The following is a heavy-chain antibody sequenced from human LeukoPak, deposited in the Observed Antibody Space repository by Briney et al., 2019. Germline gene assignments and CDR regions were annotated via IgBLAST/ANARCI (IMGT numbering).Heavy chain of an antibody. J-gene: IGHJ4*02. D-gene: IGHD3-22*01. CDR1: GATVSSNY. CDR2: TNTGGTK. V-gene: IGHV3-53*01. CDR3: ARSAYLDSSGYYFDF. Sequence: GGSLRLSCAASGATVSSNYISWVRQAPGKGLEWVSGLTNTGGTKYYADSVKGRFSISRDNSKITVSLQMNSLSADDTAVYYCARSAYLDSSGYYFDFWGQGTLVTVSS.